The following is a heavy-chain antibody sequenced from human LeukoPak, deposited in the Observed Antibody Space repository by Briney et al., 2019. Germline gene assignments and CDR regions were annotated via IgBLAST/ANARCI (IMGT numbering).Heavy chain of an antibody. D-gene: IGHD4-11*01. CDR3: ARGGVYSNLDY. Sequence: TGGSLRLSCAASGSTFSNYWISWVRQAPGRGLEWAANMRQDGSEKYYVDSVKGRFTISRDNAKNSLSLQMNSLRAEDTAVYYCARGGVYSNLDYWGQGTLVTVSS. CDR2: MRQDGSEK. V-gene: IGHV3-7*05. CDR1: GSTFSNYW. J-gene: IGHJ4*02.